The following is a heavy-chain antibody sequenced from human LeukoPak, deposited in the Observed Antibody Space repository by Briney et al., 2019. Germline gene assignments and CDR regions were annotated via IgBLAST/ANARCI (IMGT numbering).Heavy chain of an antibody. CDR3: AREYYSDSSGSDY. Sequence: GGSLSLSCAASGFTFSSYWMSWVGQAPGKGREWVANINQDGSEKYTVDTVKGRLTNSRDNAKNSLYLQMNSLRAEDTAVYYCAREYYSDSSGSDYWGQGTLVTVSS. J-gene: IGHJ4*02. V-gene: IGHV3-7*05. CDR2: INQDGSEK. CDR1: GFTFSSYW. D-gene: IGHD3-22*01.